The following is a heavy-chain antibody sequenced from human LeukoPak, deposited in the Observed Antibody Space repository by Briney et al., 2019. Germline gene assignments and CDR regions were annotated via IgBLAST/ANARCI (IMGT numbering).Heavy chain of an antibody. V-gene: IGHV3-7*03. CDR2: IKQDGSEK. CDR3: ARPLLSLDY. D-gene: IGHD1-26*01. J-gene: IGHJ4*02. Sequence: PGGSLRLSCTASGFTFSDYWMTWVRQAPGKGLEWVANIKQDGSEKYYVDSVKGRFTISRDNAKNSLYLQMNSLRAEDTAVYYCARPLLSLDYRGQGTLVTVSS. CDR1: GFTFSDYW.